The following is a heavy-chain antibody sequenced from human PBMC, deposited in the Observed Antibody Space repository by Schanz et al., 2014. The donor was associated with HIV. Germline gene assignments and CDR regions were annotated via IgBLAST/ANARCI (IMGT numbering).Heavy chain of an antibody. CDR3: ARDGAMAFSLGMDV. Sequence: QVQLLESGGGVVQPGRSLRLSCTASGFTFSSSGMHWVRQAPGKGLEWVAVIWYDGSNKYYADSVKGRFTISRDNSKNTLYLQMNSLRAEDTAVYYCARDGAMAFSLGMDVWGQGTTVTVSS. CDR2: IWYDGSNK. CDR1: GFTFSSSG. V-gene: IGHV3-30*19. J-gene: IGHJ6*02. D-gene: IGHD2-2*01.